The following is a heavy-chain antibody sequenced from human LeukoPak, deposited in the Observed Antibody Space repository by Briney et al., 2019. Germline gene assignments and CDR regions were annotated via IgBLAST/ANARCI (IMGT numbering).Heavy chain of an antibody. V-gene: IGHV3-48*03. CDR2: ISSSGSTI. CDR3: AELGITMIGGV. CDR1: GFTSSSYE. J-gene: IGHJ6*04. D-gene: IGHD3-10*02. Sequence: GGSLRLSCAASGFTSSSYEMNWVRQAPGKGLEWVSYISSSGSTIYYADSVKGRFTLSRDNAKNSLYLQMNSLRAEDTAVYYCAELGITMIGGVWGKGTTVTISS.